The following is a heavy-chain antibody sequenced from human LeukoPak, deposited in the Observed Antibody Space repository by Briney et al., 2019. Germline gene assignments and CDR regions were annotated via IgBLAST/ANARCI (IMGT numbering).Heavy chain of an antibody. CDR3: AKRGGKVTAPSASYSGSYCDY. V-gene: IGHV3-23*01. Sequence: GGSLRLSCAASGFTFSNYAMMWLRQAPEKGPEWVSAIRGSGGGTEYADSVRGRFTISRDNSKNTLYLQMNSLRAEDTAVYSCAKRGGKVTAPSASYSGSYCDYWGQGTLVTVSS. CDR1: GFTFSNYA. J-gene: IGHJ4*02. D-gene: IGHD1-26*01. CDR2: IRGSGGGT.